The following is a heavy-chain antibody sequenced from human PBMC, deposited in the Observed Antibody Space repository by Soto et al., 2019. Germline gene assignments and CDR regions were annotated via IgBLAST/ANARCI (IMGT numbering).Heavy chain of an antibody. CDR3: AKDLRTSWIFGNFDS. Sequence: GGSLRLSCAASGFTFDDYAMHWVRQAPGKGLEWVSGIAFNSGNTAYADSVKGRFTISRDNAKNSLYLQVNSLRAEDTALYYCAKDLRTSWIFGNFDSWGQGTLVTVSS. CDR2: IAFNSGNT. V-gene: IGHV3-9*01. CDR1: GFTFDDYA. D-gene: IGHD3-3*01. J-gene: IGHJ4*02.